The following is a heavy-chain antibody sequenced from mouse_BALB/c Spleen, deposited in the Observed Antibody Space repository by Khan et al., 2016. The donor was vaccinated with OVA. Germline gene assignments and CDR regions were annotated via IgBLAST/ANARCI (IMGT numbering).Heavy chain of an antibody. CDR1: GYSITSDYA. CDR2: ISYSGSA. V-gene: IGHV3-2*02. D-gene: IGHD1-1*01. J-gene: IGHJ1*01. CDR3: ARRYYYGHWYFDV. Sequence: EVQLVESGPGLVKPSQSLSLTCTVTGYSITSDYAWNWIRQFPGNKLEWMGYISYSGSANYNPSLKSRISITSDTSEYQFFLQLNSVTTEDSATYDCARRYYYGHWYFDVWGAGTTVTVSS.